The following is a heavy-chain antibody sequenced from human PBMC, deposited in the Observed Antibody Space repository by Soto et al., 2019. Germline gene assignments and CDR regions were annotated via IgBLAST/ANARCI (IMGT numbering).Heavy chain of an antibody. Sequence: QVHLAESGGGVVQPGRSLRLSCAASGFTFSNYPMNWVRQAPGKGLEWVAVISYDGNTKHYADSVKGRCTISRDNPRNTLYLQMNSLRVEDTAVYYCARGVSLGVAAAGYFASWGQGAQVTVSS. CDR1: GFTFSNYP. V-gene: IGHV3-30*04. CDR3: ARGVSLGVAAAGYFAS. CDR2: ISYDGNTK. J-gene: IGHJ4*02. D-gene: IGHD6-25*01.